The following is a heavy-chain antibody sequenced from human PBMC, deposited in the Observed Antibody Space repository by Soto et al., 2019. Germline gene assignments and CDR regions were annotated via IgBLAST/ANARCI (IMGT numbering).Heavy chain of an antibody. CDR1: GGSFSGYY. CDR3: ARCQQLVEERTWYYYYMDV. CDR2: INHSGST. J-gene: IGHJ6*03. Sequence: QVQLQQWGAGLLKPSETLSLTCAVYGGSFSGYYWSWIRQPPGKGLEWIGEINHSGSTNYNPSLKSRVTISVDTSKNQFSLKLSAVTAADTAVYDCARCQQLVEERTWYYYYMDVWGKGTTVTVSS. V-gene: IGHV4-34*01. D-gene: IGHD6-13*01.